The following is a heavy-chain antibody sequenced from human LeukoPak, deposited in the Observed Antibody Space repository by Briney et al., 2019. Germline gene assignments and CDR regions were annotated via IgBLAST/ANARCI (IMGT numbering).Heavy chain of an antibody. CDR3: ARGLSSSWYFRDYYYYGMDV. D-gene: IGHD6-13*01. CDR1: GYTFTSYG. V-gene: IGHV1-18*01. Sequence: ASVKVSCKASGYTFTSYGISWVRQAPGQGLEWMGWISAYNGNTNYAQMLQGRVTMTTDTSTSTAYMELRGLRSDDTAVYYCARGLSSSWYFRDYYYYGMDVWGQGTTVTVSS. J-gene: IGHJ6*02. CDR2: ISAYNGNT.